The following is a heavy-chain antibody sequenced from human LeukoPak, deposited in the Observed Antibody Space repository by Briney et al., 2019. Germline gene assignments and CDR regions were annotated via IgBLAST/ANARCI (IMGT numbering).Heavy chain of an antibody. V-gene: IGHV4-34*01. J-gene: IGHJ4*02. CDR3: ARVRQQQVPAYFDY. Sequence: PSETLSLTCAVYGGSFSGYYWSWIRQPPGKGLEWIGEINHSGSTNYNPTLNSRVTISVDTSKNQFSLKLSSGTAADTAVYYCARVRQQQVPAYFDYWGQGTLVTVSS. D-gene: IGHD6-13*01. CDR1: GGSFSGYY. CDR2: INHSGST.